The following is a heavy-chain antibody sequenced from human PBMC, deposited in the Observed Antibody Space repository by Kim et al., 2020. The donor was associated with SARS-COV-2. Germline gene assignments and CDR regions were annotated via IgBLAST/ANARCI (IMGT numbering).Heavy chain of an antibody. J-gene: IGHJ6*02. D-gene: IGHD3-3*01. V-gene: IGHV3-23*01. Sequence: GGSLRLSCAASGFTFSSYAMSWVRQAPGKGLEWVSAISGSGGSTYYADSVKGRFTISRDNSKNTLYLQMNSLRAEDTAVYYCAEDPPRRFLEWLFAVWGQGTTVTVSS. CDR1: GFTFSSYA. CDR2: ISGSGGST. CDR3: AEDPPRRFLEWLFAV.